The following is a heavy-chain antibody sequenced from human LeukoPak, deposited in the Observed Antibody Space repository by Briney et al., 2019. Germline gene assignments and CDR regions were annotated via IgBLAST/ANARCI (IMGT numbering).Heavy chain of an antibody. J-gene: IGHJ5*02. Sequence: GGSLRLSCAVSGFTFREYSMSWVRQAPGKGLEWVSNIRSNGRDTFYTDSVKGRFTISRDNSKNTLYLEMNSLRADDTAVYYCAKGGYTTYFDPWGQGALVTVSS. D-gene: IGHD2-15*01. CDR2: IRSNGRDT. V-gene: IGHV3-23*01. CDR3: AKGGYTTYFDP. CDR1: GFTFREYS.